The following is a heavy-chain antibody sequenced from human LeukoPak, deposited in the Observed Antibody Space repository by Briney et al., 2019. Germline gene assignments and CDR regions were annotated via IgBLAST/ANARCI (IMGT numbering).Heavy chain of an antibody. J-gene: IGHJ4*02. CDR2: INTDGGET. CDR3: ARDKVTY. V-gene: IGHV3-7*01. Sequence: KGLEWFAHINTDGGETYYVDSVKGGFTISRDNAKNSLYLQMNSLRVEDTAVYYCARDKVTYWGQGTLVTVSS.